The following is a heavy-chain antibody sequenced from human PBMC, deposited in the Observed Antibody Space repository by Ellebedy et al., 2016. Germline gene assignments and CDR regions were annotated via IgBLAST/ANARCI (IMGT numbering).Heavy chain of an antibody. CDR3: ARAGATVTTGDFDY. D-gene: IGHD4-11*01. Sequence: ASVKVSCKASGYTFTSYGISWVRQAPGQGLEWMGWISAYNGNTNYAQKPQGRVTMTTDTSTSTAYMELRSLRSDDTAVYYCARAGATVTTGDFDYWGQGTLVTVSS. V-gene: IGHV1-18*04. J-gene: IGHJ4*02. CDR2: ISAYNGNT. CDR1: GYTFTSYG.